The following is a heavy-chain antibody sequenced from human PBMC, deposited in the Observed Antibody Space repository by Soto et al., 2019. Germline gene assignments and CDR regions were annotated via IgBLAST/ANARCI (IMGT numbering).Heavy chain of an antibody. CDR1: GGSIRSYY. J-gene: IGHJ3*02. Sequence: SETLSLTCTVSGGSIRSYYWSWIRQPPGKGLEWIGYIYYSGSTNYNPSLKSRVTISVDTSKNQFSLKLSSVTAADTAVYYCARELRTYDAFDIWGQGTMVTVSS. D-gene: IGHD4-17*01. CDR2: IYYSGST. V-gene: IGHV4-59*01. CDR3: ARELRTYDAFDI.